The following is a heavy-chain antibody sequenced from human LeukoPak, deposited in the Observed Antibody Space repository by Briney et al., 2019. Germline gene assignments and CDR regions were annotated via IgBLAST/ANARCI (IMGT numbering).Heavy chain of an antibody. J-gene: IGHJ4*02. CDR2: ISAYNGNT. Sequence: ASVKVSCKASGYTFTSYGISWVRQAPGQGLEWMGWISAYNGNTNYAQKLQGRVTMTTDTSTSTAYMELRSLRSDDTAVYYCARDNMELGISRPNRLYCSGGSCYALMPTANFDYWGQGTLVTVSS. V-gene: IGHV1-18*01. D-gene: IGHD2-15*01. CDR1: GYTFTSYG. CDR3: ARDNMELGISRPNRLYCSGGSCYALMPTANFDY.